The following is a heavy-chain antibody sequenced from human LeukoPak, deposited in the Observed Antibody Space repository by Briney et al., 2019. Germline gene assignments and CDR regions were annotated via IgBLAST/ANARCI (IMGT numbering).Heavy chain of an antibody. CDR3: ARDKGKDY. CDR1: GFTFSSYW. J-gene: IGHJ4*02. Sequence: GGSLRLSCAASGFTFSSYWMSWVRQAPGKGLEWVANIKHDGSEKYYVDSVKGRFTISRDNAKNSLYLQINSLRAEAAAVYYCARDKGKDYWGRGTLVTVSS. CDR2: IKHDGSEK. V-gene: IGHV3-7*01.